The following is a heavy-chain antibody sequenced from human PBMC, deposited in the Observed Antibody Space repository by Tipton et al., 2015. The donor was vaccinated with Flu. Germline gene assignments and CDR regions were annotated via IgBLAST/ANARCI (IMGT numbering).Heavy chain of an antibody. J-gene: IGHJ5*02. CDR3: ARRDFSNYVSEPKNWFDL. D-gene: IGHD4-11*01. CDR2: ISTSGST. V-gene: IGHV4-61*02. CDR1: GDSISSDGSH. Sequence: TLSLTCTVSGDSISSDGSHWNWIRQPAGKGLEWIGRISTSGSTKYNPSLKSRVSISVDTSKNQFSLTLSSVTAADTAVYFCARRDFSNYVSEPKNWFDLWGQGTQVTVSS.